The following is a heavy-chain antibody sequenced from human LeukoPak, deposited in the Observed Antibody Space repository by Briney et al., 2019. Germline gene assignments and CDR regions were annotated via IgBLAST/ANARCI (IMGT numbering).Heavy chain of an antibody. CDR2: ISPSGGST. J-gene: IGHJ4*02. D-gene: IGHD6-19*01. CDR3: ARDVGSGWFTLDY. Sequence: GASVKLSCKASGYTFTSHYIHWVRQAPGQGLELMGRISPSGGSTSYTQKFQGRVTVTKDTSTSTVYMELSSLRSEDTAVYFCARDVGSGWFTLDYWGQGTLVSVSS. V-gene: IGHV1-46*01. CDR1: GYTFTSHY.